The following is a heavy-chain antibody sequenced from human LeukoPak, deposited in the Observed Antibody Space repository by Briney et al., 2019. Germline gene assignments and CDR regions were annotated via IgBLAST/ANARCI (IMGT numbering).Heavy chain of an antibody. CDR1: GYTFTVYY. J-gene: IGHJ6*03. Sequence: ASVTVSLKGSGYTFTVYYMHWVRQAPGHELEWMGWINPNSGGTNYAQKFQGRVTMTRDTSISTAYMELSRLRSDDTAVYYCARDAIFGVDHYCYYYMDVWGKGTTVTVSS. V-gene: IGHV1-2*02. D-gene: IGHD3-3*01. CDR3: ARDAIFGVDHYCYYYMDV. CDR2: INPNSGGT.